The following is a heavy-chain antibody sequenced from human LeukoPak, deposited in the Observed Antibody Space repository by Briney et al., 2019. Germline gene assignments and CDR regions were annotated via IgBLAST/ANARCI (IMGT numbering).Heavy chain of an antibody. CDR3: ATTTSGGDAFDI. CDR1: GGSITHYY. V-gene: IGHV4-59*01. CDR2: SYYSEST. D-gene: IGHD1-26*01. J-gene: IGHJ3*02. Sequence: SETLSLTCTVSGGSITHYYWTWIRQPPGKTLEWIGYSYYSESTKYNPSLKSRVTISVDTSNNQFSLNLRSVTAADTAVYYCATTTSGGDAFDIWGQGTMVTVSS.